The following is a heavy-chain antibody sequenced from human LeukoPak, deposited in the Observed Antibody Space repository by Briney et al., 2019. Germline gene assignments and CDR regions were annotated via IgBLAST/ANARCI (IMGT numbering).Heavy chain of an antibody. J-gene: IGHJ4*02. V-gene: IGHV1-69*05. D-gene: IGHD3-3*01. CDR1: GGTFSSYA. Sequence: SVKVSCKASGGTFSSYAISWVRQAPGQGLEWMGRIIPIFGTANYAQKFQGRVMITTDESTSTAYMELSSLRSEDTAVYYCAREWYVFWSGRRGDRIDYWGQGTLVTVSS. CDR2: IIPIFGTA. CDR3: AREWYVFWSGRRGDRIDY.